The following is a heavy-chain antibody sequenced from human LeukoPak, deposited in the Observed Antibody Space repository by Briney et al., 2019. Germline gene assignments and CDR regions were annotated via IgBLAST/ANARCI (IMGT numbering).Heavy chain of an antibody. J-gene: IGHJ3*02. CDR2: INPDGTST. CDR1: GFIFSRYW. Sequence: GGSLRLSCAASGFIFSRYWMYWVRQAPGKGLVWVSHINPDGTSTNYGDFVKGRFTISRDNAKNTLYLQMNSPRVEDTALYFCASLTHYNSRSFAFDIWGPGTMVTVSS. V-gene: IGHV3-74*01. D-gene: IGHD3-22*01. CDR3: ASLTHYNSRSFAFDI.